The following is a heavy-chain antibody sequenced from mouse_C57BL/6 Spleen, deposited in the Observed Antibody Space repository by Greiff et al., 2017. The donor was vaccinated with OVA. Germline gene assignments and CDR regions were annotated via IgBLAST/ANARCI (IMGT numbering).Heavy chain of an antibody. V-gene: IGHV1-62-2*01. CDR2: FYPGSGSI. CDR3: ARHEEEAHGNYGLYFDY. J-gene: IGHJ2*01. CDR1: GYTFTEYT. D-gene: IGHD2-1*01. Sequence: QVQLQQSGAELVKPGASVKLSCKASGYTFTEYTIHWVKQRSGQGLEWIGWFYPGSGSIKYNEKFKDKATLTADKSSSTVYMELSRLTSEDSAVYFCARHEEEAHGNYGLYFDYWGQGTTLTVSS.